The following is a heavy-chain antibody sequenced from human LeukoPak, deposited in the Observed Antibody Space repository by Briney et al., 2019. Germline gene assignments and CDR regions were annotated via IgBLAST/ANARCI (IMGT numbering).Heavy chain of an antibody. J-gene: IGHJ4*02. V-gene: IGHV1-2*02. CDR1: GYTFTAYY. CDR3: ARTYCNGGSHGCDY. CDR2: INPNSGGT. Sequence: ASVKVSCKASGYTFTAYYMPWVRQAPGQGLEWMGWINPNSGGTNYAQKFQGRVTMTRDTSISTAYMELSRLRSDDTAVYYCARTYCNGGSHGCDYWGQGTLVTVSS. D-gene: IGHD2-15*01.